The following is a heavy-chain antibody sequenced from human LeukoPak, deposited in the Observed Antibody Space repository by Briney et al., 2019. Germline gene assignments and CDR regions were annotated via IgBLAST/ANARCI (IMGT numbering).Heavy chain of an antibody. Sequence: SETLSLTCAVSGASISSGTYSWSWIRRPPGKGLECIGYIFHNGGTYYNASLRSRVTISADRSENQFSLELTSVTAADTAVYYCARGHADSAMVYFDYWGQGKLVTVSS. D-gene: IGHD5-18*01. J-gene: IGHJ4*02. V-gene: IGHV4-30-2*01. CDR3: ARGHADSAMVYFDY. CDR2: IFHNGGT. CDR1: GASISSGTYS.